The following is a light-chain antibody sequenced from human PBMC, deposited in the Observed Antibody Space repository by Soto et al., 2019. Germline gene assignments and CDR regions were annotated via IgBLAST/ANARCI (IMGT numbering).Light chain of an antibody. CDR3: SSYTSSSTLLYV. CDR2: DVS. V-gene: IGLV2-14*01. J-gene: IGLJ1*01. CDR1: SSDVGGYNY. Sequence: SALTQPASVSGSPGQSITISCTGTSSDVGGYNYVSWYQQHPGKAPKLMIYDVSNRPSGVSNRCSGSKSGNTASLTISGLQAEDEADYYCSSYTSSSTLLYVFGTGTKLTVL.